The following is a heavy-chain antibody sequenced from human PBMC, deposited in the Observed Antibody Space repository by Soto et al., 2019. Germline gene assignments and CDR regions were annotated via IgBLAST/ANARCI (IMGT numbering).Heavy chain of an antibody. J-gene: IGHJ1*01. Sequence: PGESLKISCKASGYRFTSYWVVWVRQKPGRGLEWMGLIYAGDAQSKYSPSFEGQVTFSVDKSNSTAHLQWTSLKVSDTAMYFCGRLVSFYDVFNGYHDSLDFWGQGTVVTLSS. CDR2: IYAGDAQS. D-gene: IGHD3-9*01. V-gene: IGHV5-51*01. CDR3: GRLVSFYDVFNGYHDSLDF. CDR1: GYRFTSYW.